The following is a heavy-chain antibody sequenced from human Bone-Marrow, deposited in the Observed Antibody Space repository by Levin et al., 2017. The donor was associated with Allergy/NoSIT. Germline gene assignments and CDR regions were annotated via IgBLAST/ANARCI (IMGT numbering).Heavy chain of an antibody. CDR1: EFIFSDHY. J-gene: IGHJ4*02. D-gene: IGHD2-21*02. CDR3: AREGEGDYYFDY. Sequence: GGSLRLSCVASEFIFSDHYMSWVRQAPGKGLEWISSISRAGTNMYYADSVKGRFTISRDNDKKSVFLQMSSLRAEDTALYFCAREGEGDYYFDYWGQGTLVTVSS. V-gene: IGHV3-11*01. CDR2: ISRAGTNM.